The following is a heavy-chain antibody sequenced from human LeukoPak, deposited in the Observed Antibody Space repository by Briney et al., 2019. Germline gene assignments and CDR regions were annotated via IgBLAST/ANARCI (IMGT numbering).Heavy chain of an antibody. D-gene: IGHD1-26*01. Sequence: SETLSLTCAVYGGSFSGYYWSWIRQPPGKGLEWIGEINHSGSTNYNPSLKSRVTISVDTSKNQFFLKLSSVTAADTAVYYCARVREQIYYYMDVWGKGTTVTVSS. CDR1: GGSFSGYY. CDR2: INHSGST. J-gene: IGHJ6*03. CDR3: ARVREQIYYYMDV. V-gene: IGHV4-34*01.